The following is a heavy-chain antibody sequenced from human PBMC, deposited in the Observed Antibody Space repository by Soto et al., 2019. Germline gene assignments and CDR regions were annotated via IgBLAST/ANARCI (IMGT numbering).Heavy chain of an antibody. D-gene: IGHD5-18*01. V-gene: IGHV3-30-3*01. CDR1: GFTFSSYA. J-gene: IGHJ4*02. Sequence: QVQLVESGGGVVQPGRSLRLSCAASGFTFSSYAMHWVRQAPGKGLEWVAVISYDGSNKYYADSVKGRFTISRDNSKNTLYLQMNSLRAGDTAVYYCARDTAMVTGFDYWGQGTLVTVSS. CDR3: ARDTAMVTGFDY. CDR2: ISYDGSNK.